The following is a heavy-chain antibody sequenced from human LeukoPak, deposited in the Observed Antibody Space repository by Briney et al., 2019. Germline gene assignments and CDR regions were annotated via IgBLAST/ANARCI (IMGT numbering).Heavy chain of an antibody. D-gene: IGHD3-16*01. V-gene: IGHV4-59*01. J-gene: IGHJ6*03. Sequence: SETLSLTCAVYGGSFSGYYCSWIRQPPGKGLEWIGYIYYSGSTNYNPSLKSRVTISVDTSKNQFSLKLSSVTAADTAVYYCARETSQKGAHYMDVWGKGTTITISS. CDR3: ARETSQKGAHYMDV. CDR2: IYYSGST. CDR1: GGSFSGYY.